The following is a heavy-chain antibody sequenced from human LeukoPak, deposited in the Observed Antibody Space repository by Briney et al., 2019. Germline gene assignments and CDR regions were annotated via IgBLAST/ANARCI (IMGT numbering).Heavy chain of an antibody. V-gene: IGHV4-4*07. CDR1: GGSISSYY. CDR3: ARDPIWFGVEMAFDI. J-gene: IGHJ3*02. CDR2: IYTGGST. D-gene: IGHD3-10*01. Sequence: SETLSLTCTVSGGSISSYYWSWIRQPAGKGLEWIGRIYTGGSTNYNPSLKSRVTMSVDTSKNQFSLKLSSVTAADTAVYYCARDPIWFGVEMAFDIWGQGTMVTVSS.